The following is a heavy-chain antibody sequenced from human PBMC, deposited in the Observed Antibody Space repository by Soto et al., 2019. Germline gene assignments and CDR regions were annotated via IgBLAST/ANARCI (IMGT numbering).Heavy chain of an antibody. Sequence: SETLSLTCTVSGGSISSGGYYWGWIRQPPGKGLEWIGSIYYSGSTYYNPSLKSRVTISVDTSKNQFSLKLSSVTAADTAVYYCARHREYSSAVDYYYYYMDVWGKGTTVTVSS. CDR2: IYYSGST. V-gene: IGHV4-39*01. D-gene: IGHD6-6*01. J-gene: IGHJ6*03. CDR1: GGSISSGGYY. CDR3: ARHREYSSAVDYYYYYMDV.